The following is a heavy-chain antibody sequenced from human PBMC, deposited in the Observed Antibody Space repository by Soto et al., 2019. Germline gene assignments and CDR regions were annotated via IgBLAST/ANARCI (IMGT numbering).Heavy chain of an antibody. V-gene: IGHV3-30-3*01. D-gene: IGHD1-20*01. CDR1: GFTFSSYA. CDR2: ISYDGSNK. Sequence: QVQLVESGGGVVQPGRSLRLSCAASGFTFSSYAMHWVRQAPGKGLEWVAVISYDGSNKYYADSVKGRFTISRDNSKNTLYLQMNSLRAEDTAVYYCAREYAEGVLTGTAPFDYWGQGTLVTVSS. J-gene: IGHJ4*02. CDR3: AREYAEGVLTGTAPFDY.